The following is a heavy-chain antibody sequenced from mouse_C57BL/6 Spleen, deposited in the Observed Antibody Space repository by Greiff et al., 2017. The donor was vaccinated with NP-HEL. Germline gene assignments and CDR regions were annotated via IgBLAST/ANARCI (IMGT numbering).Heavy chain of an antibody. CDR3: TRPAYYSNHYAMDY. J-gene: IGHJ4*01. Sequence: VQLQQSGAELVRPGASVTLSCKASGYTFTDYEMHWVKQTPVHGLEWIGAIDPETGGTAYNQKFKGKAILTADKSSSTAYMELRSLTSEDSAVYYCTRPAYYSNHYAMDYGGQGTSVTVSS. CDR1: GYTFTDYE. D-gene: IGHD2-5*01. CDR2: IDPETGGT. V-gene: IGHV1-15*01.